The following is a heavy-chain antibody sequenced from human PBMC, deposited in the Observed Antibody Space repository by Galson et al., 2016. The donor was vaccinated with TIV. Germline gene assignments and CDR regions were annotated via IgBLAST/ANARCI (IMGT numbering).Heavy chain of an antibody. J-gene: IGHJ6*02. CDR2: IWYDGNDK. V-gene: IGHV3-33*01. Sequence: LRLSCAASGFTFSSYDMHWVRQAPGKGLQWVAVIWYDGNDKYYADSVKGRFTISRDNSKNTLYLQMNSLRVEDTAVYYGARDRKYYDILTAGNSYYGMDVWGQGTTVTVSS. CDR1: GFTFSSYD. CDR3: ARDRKYYDILTAGNSYYGMDV. D-gene: IGHD3-9*01.